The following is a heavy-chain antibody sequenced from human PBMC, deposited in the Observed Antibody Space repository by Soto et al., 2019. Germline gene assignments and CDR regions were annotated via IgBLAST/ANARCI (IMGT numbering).Heavy chain of an antibody. CDR1: GFTFSSYS. Sequence: PGGSLRLSCAASGFTFSSYSMNWVRQAPGKGLEWVSSISSSSSYIYYADSVKGRFTISRDNAKNSLYLQMNSLRAEDTAVYYCARAGRSSSVFDYWGQGTLVTVSS. J-gene: IGHJ4*02. D-gene: IGHD6-6*01. CDR3: ARAGRSSSVFDY. V-gene: IGHV3-21*01. CDR2: ISSSSSYI.